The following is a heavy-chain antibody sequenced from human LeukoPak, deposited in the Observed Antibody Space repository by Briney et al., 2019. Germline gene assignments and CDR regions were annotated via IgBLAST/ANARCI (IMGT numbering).Heavy chain of an antibody. CDR3: ARTVVVAAPYFDY. J-gene: IGHJ4*02. V-gene: IGHV3-33*01. Sequence: PGGSLRLSCAASGFTFSSYGMHWVRQAPGKGLEWVAVIWFDESNKYYADSVRGRFTISRDNSKNTLYLQMSSLRAEDTAVYYCARTVVVAAPYFDYWGQGTLVTVSS. D-gene: IGHD2-15*01. CDR1: GFTFSSYG. CDR2: IWFDESNK.